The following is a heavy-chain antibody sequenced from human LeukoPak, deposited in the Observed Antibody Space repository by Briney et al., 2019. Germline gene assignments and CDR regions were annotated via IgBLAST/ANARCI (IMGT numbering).Heavy chain of an antibody. J-gene: IGHJ6*02. Sequence: PGGSLKLSCAASGFTFSSYGMHWVRQAPGKGLEWVSSISSSSSYIYYADSVKGRFTISRDNAKNSLYLQMNSLRAEDTAVYYCARDGLGFGESANPYYYYGMDVWGQGTTVTVSS. D-gene: IGHD3-10*01. CDR3: ARDGLGFGESANPYYYYGMDV. CDR1: GFTFSSYG. CDR2: ISSSSSYI. V-gene: IGHV3-21*01.